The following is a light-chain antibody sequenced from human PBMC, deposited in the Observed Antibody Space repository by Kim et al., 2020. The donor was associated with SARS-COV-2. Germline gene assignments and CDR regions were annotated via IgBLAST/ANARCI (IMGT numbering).Light chain of an antibody. CDR1: RLGDKY. J-gene: IGLJ3*02. CDR2: QDS. Sequence: SVCEEQAAGITWSEDRLGDKYAGWYQQKADQSPVLDIYQDSKRPSEMPERFSGSNSGKTATLTISGTQAMDEADYYCQAWDSSTVFGGGTQLTVL. V-gene: IGLV3-1*01. CDR3: QAWDSSTV.